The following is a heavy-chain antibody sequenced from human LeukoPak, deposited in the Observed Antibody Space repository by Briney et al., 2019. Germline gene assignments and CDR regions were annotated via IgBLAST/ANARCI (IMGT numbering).Heavy chain of an antibody. D-gene: IGHD6-19*01. Sequence: ASVKVSCKASGYTFTSYGISWVRQAPGQGLEWMGWISAYNGNTNYAQKLQGRVTMTTGTSTITAYMELRSLRSDDTAVYYCARLAVAVAGTFWFDTWGQGTLVTVSS. CDR1: GYTFTSYG. V-gene: IGHV1-18*01. J-gene: IGHJ5*02. CDR2: ISAYNGNT. CDR3: ARLAVAVAGTFWFDT.